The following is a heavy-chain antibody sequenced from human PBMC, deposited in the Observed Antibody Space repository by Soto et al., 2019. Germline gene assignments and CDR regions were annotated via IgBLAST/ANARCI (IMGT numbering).Heavy chain of an antibody. CDR3: AKDSGFIVGAFTELFDY. CDR2: ISWNSGST. Sequence: EVQLVESGGGLVQPGRSLRLSCAASGFTFDDYAMHWVRQAPGKGLEWVSGISWNSGSTYYADSVKGRFTISRDNSKNTLYLQMNSLRAEDTAVYYCAKDSGFIVGAFTELFDYWGQGTLVTVSS. D-gene: IGHD1-26*01. CDR1: GFTFDDYA. J-gene: IGHJ4*02. V-gene: IGHV3-9*01.